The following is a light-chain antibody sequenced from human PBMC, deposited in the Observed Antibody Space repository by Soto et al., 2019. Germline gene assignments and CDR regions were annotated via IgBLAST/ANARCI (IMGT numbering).Light chain of an antibody. CDR1: QSVSSW. CDR2: DAS. Sequence: DIQMTQSPSTLSASVGDRVTITCRASQSVSSWLAWYQQKPGKAPKLLIYDASSLESGVPSRFSGSGSGTEFPLTISRLQPDDFATYYCQQYNSYGWTFGQGTKVEIK. CDR3: QQYNSYGWT. V-gene: IGKV1-5*01. J-gene: IGKJ1*01.